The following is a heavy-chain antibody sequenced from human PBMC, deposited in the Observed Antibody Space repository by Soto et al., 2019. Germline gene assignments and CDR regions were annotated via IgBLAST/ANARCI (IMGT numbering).Heavy chain of an antibody. CDR3: DTAVYYCATRGGSGSLS. J-gene: IGHJ5*02. D-gene: IGHD3-10*01. Sequence: SETLSLTCTVSGGSISGYYWSWIRQPPGKGLEWIGYIYYSGSTNYNPSLKSRVTISVDTSKNQFSLKLSSLFLQMNSLRDEDTAVYYCATRGGSGSLSWGQGTLVTVSS. V-gene: IGHV4-59*01. CDR1: GGSISGYY. CDR2: IYYSGST.